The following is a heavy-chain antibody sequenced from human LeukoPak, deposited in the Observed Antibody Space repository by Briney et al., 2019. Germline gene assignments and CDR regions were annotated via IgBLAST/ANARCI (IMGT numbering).Heavy chain of an antibody. V-gene: IGHV1-46*01. D-gene: IGHD3-10*01. CDR3: ARGPPSAVRMVRGVIRTSPSFDP. CDR2: INPSGGST. J-gene: IGHJ5*02. CDR1: GGTFTSYY. Sequence: SVKVSCKASGGTFTSYYMHWVRQAPGQGLEWMGIINPSGGSTSYAQKFQGRVTMTRDTSTSTVYMELSSLRSEDTAVYYCARGPPSAVRMVRGVIRTSPSFDPWGQGTLVTVSS.